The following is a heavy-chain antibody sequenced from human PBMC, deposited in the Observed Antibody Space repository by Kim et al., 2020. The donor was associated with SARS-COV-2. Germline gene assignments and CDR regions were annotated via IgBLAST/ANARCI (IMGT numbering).Heavy chain of an antibody. V-gene: IGHV3-15*01. CDR3: TTPYYDFWSGWVWFDP. Sequence: GGSLRLSCAASGFTFSNAWMSWVRQAPGKGLEWVGRIKSKTDGGTTDYAAPVKGRFTISRDDSKNTLYLQMNSLKTEDTAVYYCTTPYYDFWSGWVWFDPWGQGTLVTVSS. CDR1: GFTFSNAW. J-gene: IGHJ5*02. CDR2: IKSKTDGGTT. D-gene: IGHD3-3*01.